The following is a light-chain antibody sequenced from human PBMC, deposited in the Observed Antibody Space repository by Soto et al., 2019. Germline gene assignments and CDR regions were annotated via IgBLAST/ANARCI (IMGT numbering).Light chain of an antibody. Sequence: DIQMTQSPSTLSASVGDRFTITCRASQSISRWLAWSQQKPGKAPNLLIYGASSLESGVPSRFSGSGSGTEFTLTISSLQPDDFATYYCQQYNSYPITFGQGTRLEIK. J-gene: IGKJ5*01. CDR3: QQYNSYPIT. CDR1: QSISRW. CDR2: GAS. V-gene: IGKV1-5*01.